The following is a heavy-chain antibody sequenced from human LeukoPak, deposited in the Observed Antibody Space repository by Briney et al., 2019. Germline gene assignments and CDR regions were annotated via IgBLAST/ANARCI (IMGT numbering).Heavy chain of an antibody. V-gene: IGHV1-18*01. CDR1: GYPRGTYA. CDR2: ISTSNGHA. CDR3: AGPGNFYYDS. J-gene: IGHJ4*02. Sequence: ASVKVSCKASGYPRGTYAITWVRQPPAQGLEWMGWISTSNGHADYAHKFQDRVTMTTDSSTNTAYMELQSLRSDDTAVYYCAGPGNFYYDSWGRGTLVTVSS. D-gene: IGHD1-1*01.